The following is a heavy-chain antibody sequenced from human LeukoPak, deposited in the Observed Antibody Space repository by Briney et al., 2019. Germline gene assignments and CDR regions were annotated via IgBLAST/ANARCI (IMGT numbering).Heavy chain of an antibody. CDR2: IYYSGST. D-gene: IGHD2-15*01. CDR3: ARVYSPYANVLVRGDY. CDR1: GGSISSYY. J-gene: IGHJ4*02. Sequence: PPETLSLTCTVSGGSISSYYWSWIRQPPGKGLEWNGYIYYSGSTNYNPSLKSRVTISVDTSKNQFSLKLSSVTAADTAVYYCARVYSPYANVLVRGDYWGQGTLVTVSS. V-gene: IGHV4-59*01.